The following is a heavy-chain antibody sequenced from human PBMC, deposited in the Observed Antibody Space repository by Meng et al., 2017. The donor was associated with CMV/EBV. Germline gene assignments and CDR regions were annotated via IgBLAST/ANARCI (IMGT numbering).Heavy chain of an antibody. D-gene: IGHD3-10*01. J-gene: IGHJ6*02. CDR2: IYYSGST. Sequence: GSPRLSCTVSGGSISSYYWSWIRQPPGKGLEWIGYIYYSGSTNYNPSLKSRVTISVDTSKNQFSLKLSSVTAADTAVYYCARGAPPTPRYGSGSYFNVPLYYYYGMDVWGQGTTVTVSS. V-gene: IGHV4-59*01. CDR1: GGSISSYY. CDR3: ARGAPPTPRYGSGSYFNVPLYYYYGMDV.